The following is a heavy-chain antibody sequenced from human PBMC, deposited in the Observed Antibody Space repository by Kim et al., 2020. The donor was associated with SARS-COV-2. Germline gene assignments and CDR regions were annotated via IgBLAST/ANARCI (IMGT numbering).Heavy chain of an antibody. Sequence: GGSLRLSCAASGFTFSSYAMSWVRQAPGKGLEWVSVISDSGYSTYFADSVKGRFTISRDNSKNTLYLQMNSLRAEDTALYYCAKVIAAGGTLRGMDVWGQGTTVTVSS. D-gene: IGHD6-13*01. CDR2: ISDSGYST. V-gene: IGHV3-23*01. CDR3: AKVIAAGGTLRGMDV. J-gene: IGHJ6*02. CDR1: GFTFSSYA.